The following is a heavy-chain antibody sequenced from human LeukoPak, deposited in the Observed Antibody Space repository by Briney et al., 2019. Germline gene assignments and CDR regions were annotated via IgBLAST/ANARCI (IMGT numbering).Heavy chain of an antibody. CDR3: AREQGYSSSCPDY. J-gene: IGHJ4*02. CDR2: IGSSSLII. Sequence: GGSLRLSCAASGFTFNNYSVNWVRQAPGKGLEWISYIGSSSLIIYYADSVKGRFTISRDNAKNSLYLQMNSLRAEDTAVYYCAREQGYSSSCPDYWGQGTLVTVPS. V-gene: IGHV3-48*04. D-gene: IGHD6-13*01. CDR1: GFTFNNYS.